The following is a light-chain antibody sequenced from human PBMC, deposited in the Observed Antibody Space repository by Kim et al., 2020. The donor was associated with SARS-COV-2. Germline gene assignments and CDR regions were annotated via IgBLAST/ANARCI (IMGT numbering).Light chain of an antibody. Sequence: GQSITTSCTGTSDDRGGYNNVSMYQQHPGKAPKLMFYEVSNRPSGVSNRFSGSNSGNTASLTISGLQAQDEADYYCSSYTSSSTRVFGGGTQLTVL. CDR3: SSYTSSSTRV. J-gene: IGLJ3*02. V-gene: IGLV2-14*01. CDR2: EVS. CDR1: SDDRGGYNN.